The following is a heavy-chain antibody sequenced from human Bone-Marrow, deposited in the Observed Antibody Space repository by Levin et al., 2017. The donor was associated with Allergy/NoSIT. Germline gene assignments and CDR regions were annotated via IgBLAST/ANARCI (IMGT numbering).Heavy chain of an antibody. CDR3: ARSKTRSYLDY. Sequence: LSLTCAASGFIVSSNYMTWVRQAPGKGLEWVSIIYTGGITYYADSVKGRFTISRDNSMNTVFLQMNSLRDEDTAVYYCARSKTRSYLDYWGQGTLVTVSS. D-gene: IGHD1-1*01. CDR1: GFIVSSNY. CDR2: IYTGGIT. J-gene: IGHJ4*02. V-gene: IGHV3-53*01.